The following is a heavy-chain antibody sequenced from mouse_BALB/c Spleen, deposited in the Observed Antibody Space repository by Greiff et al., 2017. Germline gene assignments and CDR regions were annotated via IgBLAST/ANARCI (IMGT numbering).Heavy chain of an antibody. D-gene: IGHD1-1*01. CDR3: ARDDSSVGAY. V-gene: IGHV14-3*02. J-gene: IGHJ3*01. CDR2: IDHANGNT. CDR1: GFTIKDTY. Sequence: VQLKQSGAEPVKPGASVKFSCTASGFTIKDTYMHWVKQRPEQGLEWIGRIDHANGNTKYDPKFQGKATITADTSSNTAYLQLSSLTSEDTAVSYCARDDSSVGAYWGEGSLVTVSA.